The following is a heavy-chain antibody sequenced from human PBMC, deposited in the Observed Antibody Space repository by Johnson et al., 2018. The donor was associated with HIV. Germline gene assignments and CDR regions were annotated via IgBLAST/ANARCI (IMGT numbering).Heavy chain of an antibody. J-gene: IGHJ3*02. Sequence: VQLVESGGGLVQPGGSLRLSCAASGFTVSINYMSWVRQAPGKGLEWVSVIYSGGSTYYADSVKGRFTISRDNSKNTLYLQMNSLRAEDTAVYYCARGEMATTYHAAFDIWGQGTMVTVSS. D-gene: IGHD5-24*01. V-gene: IGHV3-66*01. CDR1: GFTVSINY. CDR2: IYSGGST. CDR3: ARGEMATTYHAAFDI.